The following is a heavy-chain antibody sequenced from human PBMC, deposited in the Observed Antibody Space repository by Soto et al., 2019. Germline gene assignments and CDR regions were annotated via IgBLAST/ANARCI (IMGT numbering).Heavy chain of an antibody. V-gene: IGHV1-8*01. CDR3: ARRAETNGWNGFGADKYYFDF. CDR1: GYTFTSYD. J-gene: IGHJ4*02. Sequence: GASVKVSCKASGYTFTSYDIYWVRQATGQGLEWMGGMNPNTGNSAYAQKFQGRVTVTSDTSINTVHMELNSLRSEDTAVYYCARRAETNGWNGFGADKYYFDFWGQGTLVTVSS. CDR2: MNPNTGNS. D-gene: IGHD1-1*01.